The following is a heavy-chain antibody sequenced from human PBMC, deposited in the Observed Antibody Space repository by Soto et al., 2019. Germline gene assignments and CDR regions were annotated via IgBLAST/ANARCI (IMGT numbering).Heavy chain of an antibody. Sequence: GASVKVSCTASGGTFSSYAISWVRQAPGQGLEWMGGIIPIFGTANYAQKFQGRVTITADESTSTAYMELSSLRSEDTAVYYCARAGGSYSGYYYYGMDVWGQGTTVTVSS. CDR1: GGTFSSYA. D-gene: IGHD1-26*01. CDR2: IIPIFGTA. V-gene: IGHV1-69*13. J-gene: IGHJ6*02. CDR3: ARAGGSYSGYYYYGMDV.